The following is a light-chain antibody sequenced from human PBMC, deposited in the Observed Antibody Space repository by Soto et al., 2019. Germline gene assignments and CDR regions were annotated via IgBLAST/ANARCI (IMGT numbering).Light chain of an antibody. CDR3: QQPHSTPVT. V-gene: IGKV1-39*01. CDR2: AAS. J-gene: IGKJ5*01. Sequence: DIQMTQSPSSLSASVGDRVTVTCRTSQNIYNYLNWYQQKPGKAPKLLISAASSVQRGVPLRFSGSGSGTDFTLTISSLQPADFATYYCQQPHSTPVTFGQGTRLSVK. CDR1: QNIYNY.